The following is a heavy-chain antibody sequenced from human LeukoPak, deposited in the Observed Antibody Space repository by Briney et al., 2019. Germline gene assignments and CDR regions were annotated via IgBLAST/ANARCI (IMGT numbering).Heavy chain of an antibody. D-gene: IGHD2/OR15-2a*01. J-gene: IGHJ4*02. CDR3: ARGVLWSQLYFDY. CDR1: GDSISSSY. V-gene: IGHV4-59*01. CDR2: IYYSGTT. Sequence: SETLSLTCTVSGDSISSSYWSWIRQPPGKGLEWIGYIYYSGTTNYNPSLKSRVTISVDTSKNQFSLKLSSVTAADTAVYYCARGVLWSQLYFDYWGQGTLVTVSS.